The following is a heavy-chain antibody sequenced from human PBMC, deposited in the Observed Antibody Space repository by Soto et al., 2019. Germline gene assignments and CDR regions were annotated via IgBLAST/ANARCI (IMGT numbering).Heavy chain of an antibody. V-gene: IGHV3-33*01. CDR2: IWYDGSNK. J-gene: IGHJ3*02. D-gene: IGHD3-9*01. Sequence: PGGSLRLSCAASGFTFSSYGMHWVRQAPGKGLEWVAVIWYDGSNKYYADSVKGRFTISRDNSKNTLYLQMNSLRAEDTAVYYCASYARRAVLTGDAFDIWGQGTMVTVSS. CDR1: GFTFSSYG. CDR3: ASYARRAVLTGDAFDI.